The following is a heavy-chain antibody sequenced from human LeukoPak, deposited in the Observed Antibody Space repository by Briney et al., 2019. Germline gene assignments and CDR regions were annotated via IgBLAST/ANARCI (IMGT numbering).Heavy chain of an antibody. V-gene: IGHV5-51*01. J-gene: IGHJ4*02. CDR3: ASWGIQLKGRGFDF. D-gene: IGHD5-18*01. CDR2: IYPADSDT. CDR1: GYNFTNYW. Sequence: GESLKISCKASGYNFTNYWIGWVRQMPGKGLGWVGNIYPADSDTRYSPSFQGQVTISADKSIRTAYLLWSSLKASDTAMYYCASWGIQLKGRGFDFWGQGTLVTVSS.